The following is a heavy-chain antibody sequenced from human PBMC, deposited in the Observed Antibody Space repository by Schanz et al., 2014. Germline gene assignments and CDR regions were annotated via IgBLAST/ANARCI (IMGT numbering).Heavy chain of an antibody. Sequence: EVHLLESGGGLVQPGGSLRLSCAASGFSFGTYAMSWVRQAPGKGPEWVANIKHDGSVKDYVDSVKGRFTISRDNAKNSLFLQMNSLRVEDTAVYYCARDHTTESYYSAGPPIDYWGQGTLLTVSS. CDR2: IKHDGSVK. CDR1: GFSFGTYA. CDR3: ARDHTTESYYSAGPPIDY. D-gene: IGHD1-26*01. V-gene: IGHV3-7*04. J-gene: IGHJ4*02.